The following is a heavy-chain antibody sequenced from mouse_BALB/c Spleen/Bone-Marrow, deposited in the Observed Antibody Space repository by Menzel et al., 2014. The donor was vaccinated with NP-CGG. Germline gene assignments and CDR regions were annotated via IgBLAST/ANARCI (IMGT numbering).Heavy chain of an antibody. CDR2: INPDSRTI. D-gene: IGHD1-1*01. CDR3: AGPGYYGYLNY. Sequence: EVQGVESGGGLVQPGGSLKLSCAASGFDFSRYWMSWVRQAPGKGLEWIGEINPDSRTINYSPSLKDKFIISRDNAKNTLYLRLNKVRSEDTALYYCAGPGYYGYLNYWGQGTTLTVSS. J-gene: IGHJ2*01. V-gene: IGHV4-1*02. CDR1: GFDFSRYW.